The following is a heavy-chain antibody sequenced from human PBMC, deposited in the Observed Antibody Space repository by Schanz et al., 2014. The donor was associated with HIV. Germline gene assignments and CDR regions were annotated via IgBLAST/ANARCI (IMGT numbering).Heavy chain of an antibody. Sequence: VQLLESGGGLEQPGGSLRLSCAASGFNFNNYAMTWVRQAPGKGLEWVAVISYDGTNKKFADSVKGRFTISRDNAKNTLYLQMNSLRAEDTAVYYCVRLMSSDYDFYHYGMDVWGQGTTVIVSS. CDR2: ISYDGTNK. V-gene: IGHV3-30*03. J-gene: IGHJ6*02. CDR3: VRLMSSDYDFYHYGMDV. D-gene: IGHD4-17*01. CDR1: GFNFNNYA.